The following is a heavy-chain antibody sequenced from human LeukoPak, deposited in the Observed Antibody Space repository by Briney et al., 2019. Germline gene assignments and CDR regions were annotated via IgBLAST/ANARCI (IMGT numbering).Heavy chain of an antibody. D-gene: IGHD3-22*01. V-gene: IGHV1-18*01. Sequence: GASVKVSCKASGYTFTSYGISWVRQAPGQALEWMGWISGYNGNTNYAQKLQGRVTMTTDTSTSTAYMELRCLRSDDTAVYYCARDFHSSGYYHYFHYWGQGTLVTVSS. CDR2: ISGYNGNT. CDR1: GYTFTSYG. J-gene: IGHJ4*02. CDR3: ARDFHSSGYYHYFHY.